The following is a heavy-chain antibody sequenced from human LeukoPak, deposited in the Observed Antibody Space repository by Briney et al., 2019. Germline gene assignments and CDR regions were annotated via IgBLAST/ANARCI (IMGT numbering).Heavy chain of an antibody. Sequence: SETLSLTCTVSGGSISSGDYYWSWIRQPPGKGLEWIGYIYYSGSTYHNPSLKSRVTISVDTSKNQFSLKLSSVTAADTAVYYCARESSSSSFWLDYWGQGTLVTVAS. CDR1: GGSISSGDYY. V-gene: IGHV4-30-4*01. J-gene: IGHJ4*02. CDR2: IYYSGST. D-gene: IGHD6-6*01. CDR3: ARESSSSSFWLDY.